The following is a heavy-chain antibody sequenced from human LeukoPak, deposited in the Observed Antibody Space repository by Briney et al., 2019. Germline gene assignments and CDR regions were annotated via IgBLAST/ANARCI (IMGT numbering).Heavy chain of an antibody. J-gene: IGHJ4*02. CDR1: GFTFGSYA. CDR3: VKLSSGSGSSFGFDS. Sequence: GGSLRLSCAASGFTFGSYAMSWVRQAPGKSLEWVSIISNGGVTTCYADSVRGRFTISGDNSKDLLYLQMDSLRAEDTAVYYCVKLSSGSGSSFGFDSWGLGTLVTVSS. V-gene: IGHV3-23*01. D-gene: IGHD6-13*01. CDR2: ISNGGVTT.